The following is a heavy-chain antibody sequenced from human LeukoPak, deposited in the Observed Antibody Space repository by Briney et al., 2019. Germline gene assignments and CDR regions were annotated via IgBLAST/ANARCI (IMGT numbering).Heavy chain of an antibody. V-gene: IGHV1-18*01. D-gene: IGHD2-2*01. J-gene: IGHJ4*02. CDR3: ARGRRVCSSTSCYPYYFDY. CDR1: GYTFTSYG. CDR2: ISAYNGNT. Sequence: ASVKVSCKASGYTFTSYGISWVRQAPGQGLEWMGWISAYNGNTNYAQKLQGRVTMTTDTPTSTAYMELRSLRSDDTAVYYCARGRRVCSSTSCYPYYFDYWGQGTLVTVSS.